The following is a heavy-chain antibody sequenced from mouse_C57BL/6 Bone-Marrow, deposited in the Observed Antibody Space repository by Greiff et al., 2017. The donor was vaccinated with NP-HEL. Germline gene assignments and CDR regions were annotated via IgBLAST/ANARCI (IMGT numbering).Heavy chain of an antibody. J-gene: IGHJ1*03. CDR3: ARYYYDYDGDPYWYFDV. V-gene: IGHV1-82*01. CDR2: IYPGDGDT. Sequence: QVQLQQSGPELVKPGASVKISCKASGYAFSSSWMNWVKQRPGKGLEWIGRIYPGDGDTNYNGKFKGKATLTADKSSSTAYMQLSSLTSEDSAVYFCARYYYDYDGDPYWYFDVWGTGTTVTVSS. D-gene: IGHD2-4*01. CDR1: GYAFSSSW.